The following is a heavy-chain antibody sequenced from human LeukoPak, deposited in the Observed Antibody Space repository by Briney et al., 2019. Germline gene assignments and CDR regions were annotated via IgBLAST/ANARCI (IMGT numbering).Heavy chain of an antibody. D-gene: IGHD4-17*01. CDR3: ASRADYGDYDVRYYYYYGMDV. CDR2: MNPNSGNT. V-gene: IGHV1-8*02. J-gene: IGHJ6*02. Sequence: ASVKVSCKASGYTFTDHFMHWVRHAPGQGLEWMGWMNPNSGNTGYAQKFQGRVTMTRNTSISTAYMELSSLRSEDTAVYYCASRADYGDYDVRYYYYYGMDVWGQGTTVTVSS. CDR1: GYTFTDHF.